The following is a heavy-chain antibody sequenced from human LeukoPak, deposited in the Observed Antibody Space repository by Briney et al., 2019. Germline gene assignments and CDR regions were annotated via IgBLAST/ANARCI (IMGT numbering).Heavy chain of an antibody. CDR2: IIPIFGTP. D-gene: IGHD3-9*01. CDR3: ARNRYYDILTGLDY. CDR1: GGTFIMFS. V-gene: IGHV1-69*06. J-gene: IGHJ4*02. Sequence: SVKVSCKASGGTFIMFSISWLRQAPGQGPEWMGGIIPIFGTPTYAQKFQDRVTLTADKSTSTVYMELSSLRSEDTAVYYCARNRYYDILTGLDYWGQGTLVTVSS.